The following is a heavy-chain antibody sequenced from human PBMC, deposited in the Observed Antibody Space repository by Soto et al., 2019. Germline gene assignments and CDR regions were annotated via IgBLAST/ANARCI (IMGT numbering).Heavy chain of an antibody. D-gene: IGHD3-10*01. V-gene: IGHV1-69*01. J-gene: IGHJ6*02. Sequence: QVQLVQSGAEVKKPGSSVKVSCKASGGTFNSHSFTWVRQAPGQGLEWMGGVIPIFGTPNYAQKFQGRVTITAEASTNTAYMELSSLTSEDTAVYYCARDPLWFGELLSNYYYQALDVWGQGTTVTVSS. CDR1: GGTFNSHS. CDR3: ARDPLWFGELLSNYYYQALDV. CDR2: VIPIFGTP.